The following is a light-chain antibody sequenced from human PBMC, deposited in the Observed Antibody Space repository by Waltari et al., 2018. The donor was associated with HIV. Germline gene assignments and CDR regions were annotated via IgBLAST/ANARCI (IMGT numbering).Light chain of an antibody. CDR3: QQAYTIPLT. V-gene: IGKV1-39*01. CDR1: QYSANY. CDR2: GAS. J-gene: IGKJ3*01. Sequence: DIQMTQSPSPLSASVGDRVTITCRASQYSANYLNWVQQRPGKAPQRLIYGASVLQDGVPSRFSGSASGTLFTLTISSFQPVDLATYYCQQAYTIPLTFGPGTKVDVK.